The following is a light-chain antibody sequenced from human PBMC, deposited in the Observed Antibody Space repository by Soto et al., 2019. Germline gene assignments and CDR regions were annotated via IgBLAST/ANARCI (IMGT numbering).Light chain of an antibody. CDR1: HILLYISNNENY. J-gene: IGKJ4*01. V-gene: IGKV4-1*01. CDR3: QQYYSNPS. Sequence: DIVVTQSPDSLAVSLVEMSTIHFKSIHILLYISNNENYLAWYQQKPGQPPKLLIHWASTRESGVPDRFTGSGSGTDFTLTINSLQAEDVAVYYCQQYYSNPSFGGGTKVDIK. CDR2: WAS.